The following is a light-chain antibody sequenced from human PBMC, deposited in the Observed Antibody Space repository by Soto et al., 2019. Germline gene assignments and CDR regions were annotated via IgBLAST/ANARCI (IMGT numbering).Light chain of an antibody. J-gene: IGKJ5*01. CDR1: QVISTS. V-gene: IGKV1-9*01. CDR3: QQLFDSPIT. CDR2: AAS. Sequence: DIQLAQSPSFLSPSIGESVTITGRASQVISTSLAWYQVKPGKAPKLLIYAASTLESGVPSRFSATVSGTEFSLTITSLQPEDFATYYCQQLFDSPITFGQGTRLEIK.